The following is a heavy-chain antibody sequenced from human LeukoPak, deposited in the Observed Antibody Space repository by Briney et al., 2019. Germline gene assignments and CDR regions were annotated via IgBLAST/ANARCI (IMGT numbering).Heavy chain of an antibody. CDR3: ARAGEISSPSRSAPPYYYGMDV. Sequence: GGSLRLSCAASGFTFSSYGMHWVRQAPGKGLESVAVIWYDGSRKYYVDSVKGRFTISRDNSKNTLYLQMNSLRAEDTAVYYCARAGEISSPSRSAPPYYYGMDVWGQGTTVTVSS. CDR1: GFTFSSYG. V-gene: IGHV3-33*01. D-gene: IGHD2-2*01. CDR2: IWYDGSRK. J-gene: IGHJ6*02.